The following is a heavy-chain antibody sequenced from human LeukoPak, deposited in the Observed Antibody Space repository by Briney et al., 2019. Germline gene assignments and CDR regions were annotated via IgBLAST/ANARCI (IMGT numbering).Heavy chain of an antibody. J-gene: IGHJ5*01. D-gene: IGHD1-14*01. Sequence: GGSLRLSCEASGFTFRYHYMTWIRQAPGKGLDFISYISGSSYTTYYADSVRGRFTISRYNTKNSVSLQMDSLRVEDSAVYYCAISGIRVTTSGVIIPNWFDSWGQGTLVTVSS. V-gene: IGHV3-11*04. CDR3: AISGIRVTTSGVIIPNWFDS. CDR1: GFTFRYHY. CDR2: ISGSSYTT.